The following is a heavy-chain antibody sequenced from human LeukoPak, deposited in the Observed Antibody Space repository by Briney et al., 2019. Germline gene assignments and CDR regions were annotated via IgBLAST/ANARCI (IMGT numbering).Heavy chain of an antibody. CDR1: GYTFTSYY. CDR3: ARDQGAAVRLDYYYMDV. V-gene: IGHV1-46*01. D-gene: IGHD5-12*01. CDR2: INPSGGST. Sequence: ASVKVSCKASGYTFTSYYTHWVRQAPGQGLEWMGIINPSGGSTSYAQKFQGRVTMTRDMSTSTVYMELSSLRSEDTAVYYCARDQGAAVRLDYYYMDVWGKGTTVTVSS. J-gene: IGHJ6*03.